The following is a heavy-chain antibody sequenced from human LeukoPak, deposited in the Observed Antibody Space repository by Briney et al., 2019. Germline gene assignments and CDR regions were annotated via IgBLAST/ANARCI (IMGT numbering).Heavy chain of an antibody. Sequence: ASVKVSCKTSDFRDYYMNWVRQAPGHGLEWLGWINPKSGDTDYAQKFQGRVTMTRDTSISTAYMELGGLKPDDTAIYFCASGYSGYDLNYWGQGTQVTVSS. CDR1: DFRDYY. J-gene: IGHJ4*02. CDR3: ASGYSGYDLNY. V-gene: IGHV1-2*02. D-gene: IGHD5-12*01. CDR2: INPKSGDT.